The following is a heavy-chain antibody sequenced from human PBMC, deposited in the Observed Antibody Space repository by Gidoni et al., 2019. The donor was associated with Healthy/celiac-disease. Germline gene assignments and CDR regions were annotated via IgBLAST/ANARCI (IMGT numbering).Heavy chain of an antibody. CDR3: ARDRKTQTAFDI. CDR2: ISSSSSYI. Sequence: EVQLVESGGGLVKPGGPLRLSCSASGFTFSSSSMNWVRQAPGKGLEWVSSISSSSSYIYYADSVKGRFTISRDNDKNSLYLQMNSLRAEDTAVYYCARDRKTQTAFDIWGQGTMVTVSS. V-gene: IGHV3-21*01. CDR1: GFTFSSSS. J-gene: IGHJ3*02.